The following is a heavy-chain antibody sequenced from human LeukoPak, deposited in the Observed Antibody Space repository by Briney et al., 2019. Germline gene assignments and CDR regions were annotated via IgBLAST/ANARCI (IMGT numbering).Heavy chain of an antibody. CDR3: ARVHGDSYWYFDL. J-gene: IGHJ2*01. D-gene: IGHD4-17*01. V-gene: IGHV4-31*03. CDR1: GGSISSGGYY. CDR2: IYYSGST. Sequence: SQTLSLTCTVSGGSISSGGYYWSWIHQHPGKGLEWIGYIYYSGSTYYNSSLKSRVTISVDTSKNQFSLKLSSVTAADTAVYYCARVHGDSYWYFDLWGRGTLVTVSS.